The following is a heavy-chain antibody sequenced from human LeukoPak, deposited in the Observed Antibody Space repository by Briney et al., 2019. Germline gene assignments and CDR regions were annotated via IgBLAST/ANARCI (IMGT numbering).Heavy chain of an antibody. D-gene: IGHD2-15*01. CDR2: INTSGSA. J-gene: IGHJ6*03. CDR1: GGSISRYY. Sequence: SETLSLTCSVSGGSISRYYWSWIRQPAGKGLEWTGRINTSGSADYNPSLKSRVTMSVDTSKNQFSLKLSSVTAADTAVYFCAGEGRLPYCSGGICHSGYYYDYMDVWGKGTTVTMSS. V-gene: IGHV4-4*07. CDR3: AGEGRLPYCSGGICHSGYYYDYMDV.